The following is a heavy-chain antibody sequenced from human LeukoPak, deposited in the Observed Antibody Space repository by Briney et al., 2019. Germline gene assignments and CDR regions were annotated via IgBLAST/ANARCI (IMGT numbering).Heavy chain of an antibody. CDR3: ARRSRVSSDY. J-gene: IGHJ4*02. D-gene: IGHD2-15*01. CDR1: GGSISSNSYY. V-gene: IGHV4-39*01. CDR2: IYYSGST. Sequence: PSETLSLTCTVSGGSISSNSYYWDWIRQPPGKGLEWIGSIYYSGSTYYNPSLKSRVTSYVDTSKNQFSLTLRAGNAADTAVYYCARRSRVSSDYWGQGTLVTVSS.